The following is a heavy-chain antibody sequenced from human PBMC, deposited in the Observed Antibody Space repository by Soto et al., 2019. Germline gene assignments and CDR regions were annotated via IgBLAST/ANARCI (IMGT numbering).Heavy chain of an antibody. CDR3: SADRPHTAIGWPV. CDR2: IVVATGST. CDR1: GFDFGSFG. J-gene: IGHJ6*02. V-gene: IGHV1-58*02. Sequence: QMQLVQSGPEVKKPGTSVKVSCKASGFDFGSFGIQWLRQSQGQGFEWIGWIVVATGSTNYAPNFQGKVTITRDMYTNTAYMARTSLRPDDPAVYFCSADRPHTAIGWPVWGQGTEVAVSS. D-gene: IGHD2-15*01.